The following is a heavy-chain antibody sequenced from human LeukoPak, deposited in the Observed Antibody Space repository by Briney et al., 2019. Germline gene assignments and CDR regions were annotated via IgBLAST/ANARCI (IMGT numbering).Heavy chain of an antibody. Sequence: GGSLRLSCAASGFTFSSYSMNWVRQAPGKGLEWVSSISSSSSYKYYADSVKGRFTISRDNAKNSLYLQMNSLRAEDTAVYYCARGDTKYCNTATCHNPFNYWGQGTLVTVSS. CDR2: ISSSSSYK. D-gene: IGHD2/OR15-2a*01. V-gene: IGHV3-21*01. CDR1: GFTFSSYS. J-gene: IGHJ4*02. CDR3: ARGDTKYCNTATCHNPFNY.